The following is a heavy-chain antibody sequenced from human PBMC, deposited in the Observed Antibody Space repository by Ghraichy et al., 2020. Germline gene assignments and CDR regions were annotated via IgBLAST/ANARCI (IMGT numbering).Heavy chain of an antibody. Sequence: LSLTCAASGFTFSSYGMHWVRQAPGKGLEWVAVIWYDGSNKYYADSVKGRFTISRDNSKNTLYLQMNSLKAEDTAVYYCARGGKVSYYYYYMDVWGKGTTVTVSS. J-gene: IGHJ6*03. CDR3: ARGGKVSYYYYYMDV. V-gene: IGHV3-33*01. CDR1: GFTFSSYG. D-gene: IGHD2-21*01. CDR2: IWYDGSNK.